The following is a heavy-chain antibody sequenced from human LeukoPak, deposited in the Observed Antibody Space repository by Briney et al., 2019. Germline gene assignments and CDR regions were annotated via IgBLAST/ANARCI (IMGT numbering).Heavy chain of an antibody. CDR2: ISSSSSTI. D-gene: IGHD3-22*01. V-gene: IGHV3-48*04. CDR1: GFTFSSYS. CDR3: ARFTYYYDSSGTGGLGDAFDI. J-gene: IGHJ3*02. Sequence: GGSLRLSCAASGFTFSSYSMNWVRQAPGKGLEWVSYISSSSSTIYYADSVKGRFTISRDNAKNSLYLQMNSLRAEDTAVYYCARFTYYYDSSGTGGLGDAFDIWGQGTMVTVSS.